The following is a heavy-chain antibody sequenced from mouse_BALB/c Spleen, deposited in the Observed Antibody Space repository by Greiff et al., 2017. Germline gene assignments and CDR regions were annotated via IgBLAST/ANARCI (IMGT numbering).Heavy chain of an antibody. J-gene: IGHJ4*01. CDR2: IWSGGST. CDR1: GFSLTSYG. CDR3: ARKGGNVLYAMDY. V-gene: IGHV2-4-1*01. Sequence: VKVEESGPGLVQPSQSLSITCTVSGFSLTSYGVHWVRQSPGKGLEWLGVIWSGGSTDYNAAFISRLSISKDNSKSQVFFKMNSLQADDTAIYYCARKGGNVLYAMDYWGQGTSVTVSS. D-gene: IGHD2-1*01.